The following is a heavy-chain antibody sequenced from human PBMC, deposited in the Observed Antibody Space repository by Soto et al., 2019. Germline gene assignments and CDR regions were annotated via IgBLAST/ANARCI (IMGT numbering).Heavy chain of an antibody. CDR2: INHSGST. CDR3: ASRFSHLRYYYYGMDV. D-gene: IGHD3-3*01. Sequence: SETLSLTCAVYGGSFSGYYWSWIRQPPGKGLEWIGEINHSGSTNYNPSLKSRVTISVDTSKNQFSLKLSSVTAADTAVYYCASRFSHLRYYYYGMDVWGQGTTVTVSS. J-gene: IGHJ6*02. V-gene: IGHV4-34*01. CDR1: GGSFSGYY.